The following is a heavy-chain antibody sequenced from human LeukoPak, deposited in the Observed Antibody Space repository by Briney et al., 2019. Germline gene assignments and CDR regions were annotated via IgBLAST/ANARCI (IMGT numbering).Heavy chain of an antibody. CDR3: ARGASSRVRFLERLLYFDY. CDR1: GVSFSGYY. Sequence: PSETLSLTCAVYGVSFSGYYWSWIRQPPGKGLEWIGEINHSGSTNYNPSLKSRVTISVDTSKNQFSLKLSSVTAADTAVYYCARGASSRVRFLERLLYFDYWGQGTLVTVSS. CDR2: INHSGST. V-gene: IGHV4-34*01. J-gene: IGHJ4*02. D-gene: IGHD3-3*01.